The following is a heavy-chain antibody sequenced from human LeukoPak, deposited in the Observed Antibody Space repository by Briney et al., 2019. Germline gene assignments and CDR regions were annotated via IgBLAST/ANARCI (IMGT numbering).Heavy chain of an antibody. CDR3: ASDHRYAFDN. J-gene: IGHJ4*01. CDR1: GFNFIDYS. V-gene: IGHV3-48*01. Sequence: GGSLRLSCAASGFNFIDYSMNWVRQAPGKGLEWISYIGISSGNTKYADSVKGRFTISRDKARNSLYLQMNSLRVEDTAVYYCASDHRYAFDNWGHGTLVTVSS. CDR2: IGISSGNT. D-gene: IGHD5-12*01.